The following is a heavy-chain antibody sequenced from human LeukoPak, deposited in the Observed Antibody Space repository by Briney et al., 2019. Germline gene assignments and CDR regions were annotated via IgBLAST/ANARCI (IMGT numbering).Heavy chain of an antibody. CDR1: GFTFSSYA. V-gene: IGHV3-23*01. CDR3: AGYCSSTSCYEYYYYGMDV. CDR2: ISGSGGST. D-gene: IGHD2-2*01. Sequence: GGSLSLSCAASGFTFSSYAMSWVRQAPGKGLEWVSAISGSGGSTYYADSVKGRFTISRDNSKNTLYLQMNSLRAEDTAVYYCAGYCSSTSCYEYYYYGMDVWGKGTTVTVSS. J-gene: IGHJ6*04.